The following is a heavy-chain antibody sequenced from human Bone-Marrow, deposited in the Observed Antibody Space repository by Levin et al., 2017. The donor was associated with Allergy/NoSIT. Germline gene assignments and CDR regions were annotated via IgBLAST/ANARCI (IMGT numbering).Heavy chain of an antibody. J-gene: IGHJ3*02. D-gene: IGHD4-17*01. Sequence: GESLKISCAASGFTFSSYSMNWVRQAPGKGLEWVSSISSSSSYIYYADSVKGRFTISRDNAKNSLYLQMNSLRAEDTAVYYCARVETVTTSNAFDIWGQGTMVTVSS. CDR2: ISSSSSYI. CDR3: ARVETVTTSNAFDI. CDR1: GFTFSSYS. V-gene: IGHV3-21*01.